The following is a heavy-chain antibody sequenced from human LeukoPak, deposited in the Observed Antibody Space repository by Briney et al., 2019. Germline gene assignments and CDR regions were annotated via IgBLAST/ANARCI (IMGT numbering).Heavy chain of an antibody. Sequence: GGSLTLSCEASGFTFSGNWMSWVRQAPGKGLEWVASINPDGSQKLYVDSVKGRSTISRDNTKSSLYLQMNSLGAEDTAMYYCAKLLGTATTYDSWGQGTRVTVSS. CDR3: AKLLGTATTYDS. D-gene: IGHD5-24*01. CDR2: INPDGSQK. CDR1: GFTFSGNW. J-gene: IGHJ4*02. V-gene: IGHV3-7*01.